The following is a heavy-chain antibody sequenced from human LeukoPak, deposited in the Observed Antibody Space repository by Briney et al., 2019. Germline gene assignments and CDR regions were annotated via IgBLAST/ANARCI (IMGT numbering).Heavy chain of an antibody. J-gene: IGHJ4*02. D-gene: IGHD2-2*01. V-gene: IGHV3-30*02. CDR1: GFTFSSYG. Sequence: GGSLRLSCAASGFTFSSYGMHWVSQAPGKGLEWVAFIRYDGSNKYYADSVKGRFTISRDNSKNTLYLQMNSLRAEDTAVYYCARDRTYCSSTSCDSGDFDYWGQGTLVTVSS. CDR2: IRYDGSNK. CDR3: ARDRTYCSSTSCDSGDFDY.